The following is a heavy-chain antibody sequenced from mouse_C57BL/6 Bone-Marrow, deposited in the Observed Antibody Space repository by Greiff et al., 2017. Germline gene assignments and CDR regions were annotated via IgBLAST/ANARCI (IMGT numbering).Heavy chain of an antibody. J-gene: IGHJ2*01. CDR2: ISSGSSTI. V-gene: IGHV5-17*01. CDR1: GFTFSDYG. CDR3: ARSTDDYFDY. Sequence: EVKVEESGGGLVKPGGSLKLSCAASGFTFSDYGMHWVRQAPEKGLEWVAYISSGSSTIYYADTVKGRFTISRDNAKNTLFLQMTSLRSEDTAMYYCARSTDDYFDYWGQGTTLTVSS. D-gene: IGHD5-1*01.